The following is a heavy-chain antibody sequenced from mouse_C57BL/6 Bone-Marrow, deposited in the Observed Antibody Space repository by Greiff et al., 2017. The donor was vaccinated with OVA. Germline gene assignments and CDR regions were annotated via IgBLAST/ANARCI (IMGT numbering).Heavy chain of an antibody. D-gene: IGHD2-5*01. J-gene: IGHJ4*01. CDR1: GYTFTDYE. CDR2: IDPETGGT. CDR3: TRGCSNYDAIDY. Sequence: VQLQQSGAELVRPGASVTLSCTASGYTFTDYEMHWVKQTPVHGLEWIGAIDPETGGTAYNQKFKGKARLTADKSSSTAYMELRSLTSEDSAVYYCTRGCSNYDAIDYWGQGTSVTVSS. V-gene: IGHV1-15*01.